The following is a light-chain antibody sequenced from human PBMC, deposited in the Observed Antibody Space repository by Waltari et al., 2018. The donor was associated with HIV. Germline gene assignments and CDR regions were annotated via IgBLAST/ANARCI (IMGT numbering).Light chain of an antibody. Sequence: SPATLSVSPGERATLSCRASQSVTSNVAWYQLKPGQAPRLLMYGASTRATGIPARFGGSGSGTEFTLTISSLQSEDFAVYVCQQYDNWLSFGGGTKVEIK. V-gene: IGKV3-15*01. CDR2: GAS. CDR1: QSVTSN. CDR3: QQYDNWLS. J-gene: IGKJ4*01.